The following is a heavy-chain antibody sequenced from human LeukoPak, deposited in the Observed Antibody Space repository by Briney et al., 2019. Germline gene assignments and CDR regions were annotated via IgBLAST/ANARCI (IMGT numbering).Heavy chain of an antibody. CDR2: ISYDGTNK. CDR3: ARESGDYDILTGYYMPKYYFDY. J-gene: IGHJ4*02. CDR1: GFTFSSYA. V-gene: IGHV3-30-3*01. D-gene: IGHD3-9*01. Sequence: GGSLRLSCAASGFTFSSYAMHWVRQAPGKGLEWVAVISYDGTNKYYADSVKGRFTISRDNSKTTLYLQMNSLRAEDTAVYYCARESGDYDILTGYYMPKYYFDYWGQGTLVTVSS.